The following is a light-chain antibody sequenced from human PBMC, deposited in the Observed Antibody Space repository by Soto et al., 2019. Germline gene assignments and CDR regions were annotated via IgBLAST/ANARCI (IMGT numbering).Light chain of an antibody. CDR1: QSISNW. Sequence: DIQMTQSPSTLSASVGDGVTITCRASQSISNWLAWYQQKPGKAPKLLIYDASSLESGVPSRFSGSGSGTEFTLTITSLQPDDFATYYCQQHNTYSPWTFGQGTKVDIK. V-gene: IGKV1-5*01. CDR2: DAS. CDR3: QQHNTYSPWT. J-gene: IGKJ1*01.